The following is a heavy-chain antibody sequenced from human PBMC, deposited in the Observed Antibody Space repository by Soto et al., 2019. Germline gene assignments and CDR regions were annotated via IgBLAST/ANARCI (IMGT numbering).Heavy chain of an antibody. Sequence: SDRRRVADGSSSSYCWSWIRKNAGKGLEWIGRIYTSGSTNYNPSLKSRVTMSVDTSKNQFSLKLSSVTAADTAVYYCARDVRVAVGGLYCHYWGPGPLVTVSP. V-gene: IGHV4-4*07. D-gene: IGHD6-19*01. CDR2: IYTSGST. CDR3: ARDVRVAVGGLYCHY. CDR1: DGSSSSYC. J-gene: IGHJ4*02.